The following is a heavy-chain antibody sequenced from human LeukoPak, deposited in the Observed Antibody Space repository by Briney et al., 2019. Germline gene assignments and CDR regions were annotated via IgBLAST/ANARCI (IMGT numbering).Heavy chain of an antibody. CDR2: VRSDGNVT. CDR3: ARDASGSSTGLIDS. J-gene: IGHJ4*02. V-gene: IGHV3-30*02. CDR1: GFLFRSNG. D-gene: IGHD1-26*01. Sequence: SGGSLRLSCEASGFLFRSNGMHWVRQAPGKGLEWVAFVRSDGNVTKYLDSIEGRFTISRDDAKNSLYLQMHSLRTEDTAVYYCARDASGSSTGLIDSWGQGTLVTVSS.